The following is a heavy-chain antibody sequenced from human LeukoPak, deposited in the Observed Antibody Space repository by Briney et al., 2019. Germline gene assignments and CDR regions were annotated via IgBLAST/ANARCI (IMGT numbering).Heavy chain of an antibody. J-gene: IGHJ4*02. CDR2: IYYSGSSGST. D-gene: IGHD5-24*01. Sequence: SETLSLTCTVSGVSISSYYWSWIRQPPGKGLEWIGYIYYSGSSGSTNYNPSLRSRVTISADTSKNQFSLKLTSVTAADTAVYYCAGGGDGYQTRFDYWGQGTLLTVSS. V-gene: IGHV4-59*01. CDR1: GVSISSYY. CDR3: AGGGDGYQTRFDY.